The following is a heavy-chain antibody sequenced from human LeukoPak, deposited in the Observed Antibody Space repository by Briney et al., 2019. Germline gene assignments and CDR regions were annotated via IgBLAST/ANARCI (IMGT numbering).Heavy chain of an antibody. CDR1: GGSISSYY. CDR2: IYYSGST. D-gene: IGHD2-15*01. Sequence: SETLSLTCTVSGGSISSYYWSWIRQPPGKGLEWIGYIYYSGSTNYNPSLKSRVTISVDTSKNQFSLKLGSVTAADTAVYYCASTRIVSYYYYGMDVWGQGTTVTVSS. J-gene: IGHJ6*02. V-gene: IGHV4-59*01. CDR3: ASTRIVSYYYYGMDV.